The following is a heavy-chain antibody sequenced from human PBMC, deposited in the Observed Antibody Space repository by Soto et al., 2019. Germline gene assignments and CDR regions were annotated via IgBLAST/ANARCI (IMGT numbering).Heavy chain of an antibody. CDR2: INPQGGSP. CDR1: GYIFTNYY. CDR3: ARGLYSGDK. D-gene: IGHD2-21*01. J-gene: IGHJ4*02. Sequence: QVRLVQSGAEVKKPGASVNVCCKASGYIFTNYYIHWVRQAPGQGLEWMAIINPQGGSPNCAQEFQGRITLSRDTCTSTVYMDLSSLTSEDTAVYYCARGLYSGDKWGQGTLVTVSS. V-gene: IGHV1-46*01.